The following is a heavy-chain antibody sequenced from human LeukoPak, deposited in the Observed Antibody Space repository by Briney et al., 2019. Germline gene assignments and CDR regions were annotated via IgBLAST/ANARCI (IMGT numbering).Heavy chain of an antibody. CDR1: GYTFTGYY. V-gene: IGHV1-2*02. Sequence: ASVKVSCKASGYTFTGYYMHWVRQAPGQGLEWVGWINPNSGGTNYAQKLQGRVTMTRDTSISTAYMELSRLRSDDTAVYYCATRRAYCSSTSCYAGDEYFQHWGQGTLVTVSS. CDR2: INPNSGGT. J-gene: IGHJ1*01. D-gene: IGHD2-2*01. CDR3: ATRRAYCSSTSCYAGDEYFQH.